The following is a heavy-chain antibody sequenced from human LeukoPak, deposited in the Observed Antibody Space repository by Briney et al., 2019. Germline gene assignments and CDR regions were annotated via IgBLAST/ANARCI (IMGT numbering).Heavy chain of an antibody. CDR2: IYPGDSDT. J-gene: IGHJ4*02. CDR1: GYSFTSYW. CDR3: ASRYCSSTSCYPQFDY. D-gene: IGHD2-2*01. Sequence: GESLKISCKVSGYSFTSYWIGWVRQMPGKGLEWMGIIYPGDSDTRYSPSFQGQVTISADKSISTAYLQWSSLKASDTAMYYCASRYCSSTSCYPQFDYWGQGTLVTVSS. V-gene: IGHV5-51*01.